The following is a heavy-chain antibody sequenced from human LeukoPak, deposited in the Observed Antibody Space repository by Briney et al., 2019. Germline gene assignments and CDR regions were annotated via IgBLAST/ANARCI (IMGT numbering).Heavy chain of an antibody. Sequence: PGGSLRLSCAASGFTFSTYNMNWVRQAPGKGLEWISYISSDSFNTYYADSVKGRFTISRDNAKNSLYLQMNSLRAEDTAVYYCARVSQWYDAFDIWGQGTMVTVSS. J-gene: IGHJ3*02. CDR1: GFTFSTYN. CDR2: ISSDSFNT. D-gene: IGHD2-8*01. V-gene: IGHV3-48*04. CDR3: ARVSQWYDAFDI.